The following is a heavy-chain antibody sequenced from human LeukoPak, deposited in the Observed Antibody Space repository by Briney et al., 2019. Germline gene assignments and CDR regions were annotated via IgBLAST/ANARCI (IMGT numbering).Heavy chain of an antibody. CDR2: IKQDGSEK. CDR3: ARDSGWAGREVGGFDY. V-gene: IGHV3-7*01. CDR1: GFTFSSYW. J-gene: IGHJ4*02. Sequence: GGSLRLSCAASGFTFSSYWMSWVRQAPGKGLEWVANIKQDGSEKYYVDSVKGRFTISRDNAKNSLYLQMNSLRAEDTAVYYCARDSGWAGREVGGFDYWGQGTLVTVSS. D-gene: IGHD1-26*01.